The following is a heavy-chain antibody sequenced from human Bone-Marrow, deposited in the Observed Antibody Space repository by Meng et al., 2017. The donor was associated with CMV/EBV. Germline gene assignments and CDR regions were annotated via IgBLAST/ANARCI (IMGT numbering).Heavy chain of an antibody. J-gene: IGHJ4*02. Sequence: GGSLRLSCAASGFTFSSYSMNWVRQAPGKGLEWVSYISSSGSTIYYADSVKGRFTISRDNAKNSLYLQMNSLRAEDTALYYCASVSGSFDYWGQGTLVTVSS. V-gene: IGHV3-48*04. CDR1: GFTFSSYS. D-gene: IGHD1-26*01. CDR2: ISSSGSTI. CDR3: ASVSGSFDY.